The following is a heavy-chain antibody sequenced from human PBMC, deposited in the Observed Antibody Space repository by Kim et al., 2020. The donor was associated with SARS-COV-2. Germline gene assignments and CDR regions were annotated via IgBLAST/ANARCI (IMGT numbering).Heavy chain of an antibody. D-gene: IGHD3-10*01. CDR2: ISYDGSNK. V-gene: IGHV3-30-3*01. CDR3: ARELWFGELSDYYYYYGMDV. Sequence: GGSLRLSCAASGFTFSSYAMHWVRQAPGKGLEWVAVISYDGSNKYYADSVKGRFTISRDNSKNTLYLQMNSLRAEDTAVYYCARELWFGELSDYYYYYGMDVWGQGTTVTVSS. CDR1: GFTFSSYA. J-gene: IGHJ6*02.